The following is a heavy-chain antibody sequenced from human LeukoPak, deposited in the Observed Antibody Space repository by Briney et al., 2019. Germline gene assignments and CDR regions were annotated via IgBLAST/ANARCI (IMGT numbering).Heavy chain of an antibody. CDR3: ARAPLGYSSSGPPDY. Sequence: TGGSLRLSCAASGFTFSSYAMHWVRQAPGKGLEWVAVISYDGSNKYYADSVKGRFTISRDNPKNTLYLQMNSLRAEDTAVYYCARAPLGYSSSGPPDYWGQGTLVTVSS. D-gene: IGHD6-6*01. J-gene: IGHJ4*02. V-gene: IGHV3-30-3*01. CDR2: ISYDGSNK. CDR1: GFTFSSYA.